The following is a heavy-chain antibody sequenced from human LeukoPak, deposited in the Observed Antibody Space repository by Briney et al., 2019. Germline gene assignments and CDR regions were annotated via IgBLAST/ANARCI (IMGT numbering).Heavy chain of an antibody. CDR1: GYTFTSYY. D-gene: IGHD1-1*01. CDR3: ALQLERPRSLTE. Sequence: GASVKVSCTASGYTFTSYYMHWVRQAPGQGLEWMGIINPGGGSTSYAQKFQGRVTMTRDTSTSTVYMELSSLRSEDTAVYYCALQLERPRSLTEWGQGTLVTVSS. V-gene: IGHV1-46*01. CDR2: INPGGGST. J-gene: IGHJ4*02.